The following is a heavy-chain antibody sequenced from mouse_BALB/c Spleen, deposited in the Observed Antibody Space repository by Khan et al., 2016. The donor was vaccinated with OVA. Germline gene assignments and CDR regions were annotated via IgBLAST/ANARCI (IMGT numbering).Heavy chain of an antibody. CDR3: ARWAYRYDRYFDV. D-gene: IGHD2-14*01. CDR2: ISSSGAT. V-gene: IGHV3-8*02. J-gene: IGHJ1*01. CDR1: GDSITSGF. Sequence: EVQLQESGPSLVKPSQTLSLTCSVAGDSITSGFWNWIRKFPGHKLEYMGYISSSGATYYSPSLKSRISITHDKANHQYYLQLNSVTTEDTATYYCARWAYRYDRYFDVWGAGTTVTVSA.